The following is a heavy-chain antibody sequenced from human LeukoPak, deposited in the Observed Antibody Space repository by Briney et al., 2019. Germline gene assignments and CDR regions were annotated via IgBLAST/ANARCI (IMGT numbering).Heavy chain of an antibody. Sequence: SVKVSCKASGGTFSSYAISWVRQAPGQGLEWMGRIIPILGIANYAQKFQGRVTITADKSTSTAYMELSSLRSEDPAVYYCARDGRYFYWLSRPGAFDIWGQGTMVTVSS. CDR3: ARDGRYFYWLSRPGAFDI. J-gene: IGHJ3*02. D-gene: IGHD3-9*01. CDR2: IIPILGIA. V-gene: IGHV1-69*04. CDR1: GGTFSSYA.